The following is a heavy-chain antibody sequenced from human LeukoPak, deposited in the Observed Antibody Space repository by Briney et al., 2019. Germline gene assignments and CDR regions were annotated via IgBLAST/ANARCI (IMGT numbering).Heavy chain of an antibody. CDR2: IYYRGST. CDR1: GVSIISGGYY. D-gene: IGHD3-10*01. CDR3: ARWVVPGTLDY. Sequence: PSETLSLTCTVSGVSIISGGYYWSWIRQHPGKGLEWIGYIYYRGSTYYNPSLKSRVTISVDTSKNQFSLNLTSVTAADTAVYYCARWVVPGTLDYWGQGTLVTVSS. J-gene: IGHJ4*02. V-gene: IGHV4-31*03.